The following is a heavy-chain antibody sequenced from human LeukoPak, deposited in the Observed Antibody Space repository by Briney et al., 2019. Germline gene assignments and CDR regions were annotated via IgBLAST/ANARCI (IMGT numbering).Heavy chain of an antibody. J-gene: IGHJ2*01. CDR3: ARLVMRSGSYPYCDFDL. D-gene: IGHD3-10*01. CDR1: GYSFTSYW. V-gene: IGHV5-51*01. CDR2: IYPGDSDT. Sequence: GESLKISCKGSGYSFTSYWIGWVRQMPGKGLEWMGIIYPGDSDTRYSPSFQGQVTISADKSISTAYLQWSSLKASDTAMYYCARLVMRSGSYPYCDFDLWGRGTLVTVSS.